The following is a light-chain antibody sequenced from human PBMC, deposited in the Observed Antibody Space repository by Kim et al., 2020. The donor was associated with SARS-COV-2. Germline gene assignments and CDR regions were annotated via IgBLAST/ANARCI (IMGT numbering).Light chain of an antibody. J-gene: IGKJ5*01. V-gene: IGKV3-15*01. CDR2: GAS. CDR1: QSVSSN. CDR3: QQYNNWPPDT. Sequence: EIVMTQSPATLSVSPGERATLSCRASQSVSSNLAWYQQKPGQAPRLLIYGASTRATGIPARFSGSGSGTEFTLTISSLQSEDFAVYYCQQYNNWPPDTFGQGTRLGI.